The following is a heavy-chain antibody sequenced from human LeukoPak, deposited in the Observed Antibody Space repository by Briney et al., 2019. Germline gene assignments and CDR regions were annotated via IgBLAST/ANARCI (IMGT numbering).Heavy chain of an antibody. Sequence: SETLSLTCTVSGGSISSDYWTWIRQPPGKGLEWIGNIYDSGSTNYNPSLKSRVTISVDTSKNQFSLKLNSVTAADTAVYYCARRRDYYDSRGYYAFDIWGHGTMVTVSS. CDR2: IYDSGST. CDR3: ARRRDYYDSRGYYAFDI. CDR1: GGSISSDY. J-gene: IGHJ3*02. D-gene: IGHD3-22*01. V-gene: IGHV4-59*01.